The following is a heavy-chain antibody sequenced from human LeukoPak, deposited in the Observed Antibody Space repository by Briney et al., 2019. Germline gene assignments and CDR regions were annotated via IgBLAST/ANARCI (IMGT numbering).Heavy chain of an antibody. V-gene: IGHV3-53*01. J-gene: IGHJ3*02. Sequence: GGSLRLSCAASGFTVSSNYMSWVRQAPGKGLEGVSVIYSGGSTYYADSVKGRFTISRDNSKNTLYLQMNSLRAEDTAVYYCARVGPIRDGYNYYAFDIWGQGTMVTVSS. CDR2: IYSGGST. D-gene: IGHD5-24*01. CDR3: ARVGPIRDGYNYYAFDI. CDR1: GFTVSSNY.